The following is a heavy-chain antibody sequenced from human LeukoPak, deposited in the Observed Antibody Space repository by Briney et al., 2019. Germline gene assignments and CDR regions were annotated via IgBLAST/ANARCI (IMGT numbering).Heavy chain of an antibody. J-gene: IGHJ5*02. CDR2: IRSKAYGGTT. Sequence: GGSLRLSCTASGFTFGDYAVSWVRQAPGKGLEWVGFIRSKAYGGTTEYAASVKGRFTISRDDSKTIGYLQMNSLKTEDTAVYYCAREIRRYNWFDPWGQGTLVTVSS. V-gene: IGHV3-49*04. CDR1: GFTFGDYA. D-gene: IGHD3-16*01. CDR3: AREIRRYNWFDP.